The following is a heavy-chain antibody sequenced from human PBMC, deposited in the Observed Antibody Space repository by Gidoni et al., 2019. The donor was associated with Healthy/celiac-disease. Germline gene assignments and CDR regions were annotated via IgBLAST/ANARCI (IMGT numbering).Heavy chain of an antibody. Sequence: EVQLVESGGGLVKPGGSLRLSCAASGFPFSSYSMNWVRQAPGKGLECVSSISSSSSYIYYADSVKGRFTISRDNAKNSLYLQMNSLRGEDTAVYYCARTLPGAGPNDFDYWGQGTLVTVSS. CDR1: GFPFSSYS. D-gene: IGHD6-19*01. CDR2: ISSSSSYI. V-gene: IGHV3-21*01. J-gene: IGHJ4*02. CDR3: ARTLPGAGPNDFDY.